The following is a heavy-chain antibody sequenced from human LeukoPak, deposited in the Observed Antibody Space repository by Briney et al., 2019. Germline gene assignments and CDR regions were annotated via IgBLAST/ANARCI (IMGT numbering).Heavy chain of an antibody. CDR2: ISTYNGDT. CDR1: GYTFTGHD. CDR3: TSRGPRATNGFDP. D-gene: IGHD3-10*01. J-gene: IGHJ5*02. V-gene: IGHV1-18*01. Sequence: ASVTVSCKASGYTFTGHDINWVRQAPGQGLEWMGWISTYNGDTNSAQKFQGRVTLTTDTSTSTAYMELRSLRYDDTAVYYCTSRGPRATNGFDPWGQGTLVTVSS.